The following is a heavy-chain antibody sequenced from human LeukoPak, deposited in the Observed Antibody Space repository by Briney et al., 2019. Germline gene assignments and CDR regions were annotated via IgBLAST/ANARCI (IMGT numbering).Heavy chain of an antibody. V-gene: IGHV4-39*01. Sequence: SDNLSLTCTVSGVSVSSISFYWGWLRQPPGKGLEWIGNIYSSGNTYYNPSLKSRVTISVDTSKNQFSLNLSSVTAADTAVYYRARVAAVGTKYFQNWGQGTLVTVSS. CDR2: IYSSGNT. CDR3: ARVAAVGTKYFQN. CDR1: GVSVSSISFY. J-gene: IGHJ1*01. D-gene: IGHD6-13*01.